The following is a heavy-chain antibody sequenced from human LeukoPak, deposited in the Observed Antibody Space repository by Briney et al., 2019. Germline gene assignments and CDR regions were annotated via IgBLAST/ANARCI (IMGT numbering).Heavy chain of an antibody. CDR2: INHNGNVN. D-gene: IGHD3-10*01. V-gene: IGHV3-7*03. CDR3: ARGSGLDV. J-gene: IGHJ6*02. CDR1: GFTFSSYW. Sequence: GGSLRLSCAASGFTFSSYWMNWARQAPGKGLEWVASINHNGNVNYYVDSVKGRFTISRDNAKNSLYLQMSNLRAEDTAVYFCARGSGLDVWAKGPRSPSP.